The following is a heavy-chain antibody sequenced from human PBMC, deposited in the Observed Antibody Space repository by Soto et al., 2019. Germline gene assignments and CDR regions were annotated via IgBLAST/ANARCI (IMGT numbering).Heavy chain of an antibody. J-gene: IGHJ4*02. CDR3: AREAHYDYVWGRSTGPFDY. CDR2: IYYSGST. CDR1: GGSISSGDYY. Sequence: LSLTCTVSGGSISSGDYYWSWIRQPPGKGLEWIGYIYYSGSTYYNPSLKSRVTISVDTSKNQFSLKLSSVTAADTAVYYCAREAHYDYVWGRSTGPFDYWGQGTLVTVSS. V-gene: IGHV4-30-4*01. D-gene: IGHD3-16*01.